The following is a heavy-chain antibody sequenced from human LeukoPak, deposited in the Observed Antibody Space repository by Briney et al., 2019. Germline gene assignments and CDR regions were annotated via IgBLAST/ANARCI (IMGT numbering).Heavy chain of an antibody. D-gene: IGHD3-22*01. Sequence: PSETLSLTCAVSGYSISSGYYWGWIRQPPGKGLEWIGSIYHSGSTYYNPSLKSRVTISVDTSKNQFSLKLSSLTAADTAVYYCARHNYYDSSENAFDIWGQGTMVTVSS. CDR2: IYHSGST. CDR3: ARHNYYDSSENAFDI. CDR1: GYSISSGYY. V-gene: IGHV4-38-2*01. J-gene: IGHJ3*02.